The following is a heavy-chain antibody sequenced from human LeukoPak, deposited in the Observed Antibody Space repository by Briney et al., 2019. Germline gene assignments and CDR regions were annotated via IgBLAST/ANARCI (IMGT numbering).Heavy chain of an antibody. D-gene: IGHD3-22*01. CDR2: IIPIFGTA. Sequence: GASVKVSCKASGGTFSSYAISWVRQAPGQGLEWMGGIIPIFGTANYAQKFQGRATITADESTSTAYMELSSLRSEDTAVYYCASYYYDSSGYYSFDYWGQGTLVTVSS. V-gene: IGHV1-69*13. CDR3: ASYYYDSSGYYSFDY. J-gene: IGHJ4*02. CDR1: GGTFSSYA.